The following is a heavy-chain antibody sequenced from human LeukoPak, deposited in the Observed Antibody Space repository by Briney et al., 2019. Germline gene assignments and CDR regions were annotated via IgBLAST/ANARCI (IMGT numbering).Heavy chain of an antibody. D-gene: IGHD1-26*01. CDR1: GSSLSTSGMC. CDR3: ARMRSGSYYKYYFDY. V-gene: IGHV2-70*11. CDR2: IDWDDDK. Sequence: ESGPTLVNPTQTLTLTCTFSGSSLSTSGMCVSWIRQPPGKALEWLARIDWDDDKNYSTSLKTRLTISKDTSKNQVVLTMTNMDPVDTATYYCARMRSGSYYKYYFDYWGQGTLVTVSS. J-gene: IGHJ4*02.